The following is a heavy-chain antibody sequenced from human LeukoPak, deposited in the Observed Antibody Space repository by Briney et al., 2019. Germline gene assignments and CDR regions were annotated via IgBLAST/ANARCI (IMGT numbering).Heavy chain of an antibody. CDR1: GGSISSGSYY. CDR2: IYTSGST. Sequence: SQTLSLTCTVSGGSISSGSYYWSWIRQPAGKGLGWIGRIYTSGSTNYNPSLKSRVTISVDTSKNQFSLKLSSVTAADTAVYYCARGEYGNWFDPWGQGTLVTVSS. CDR3: ARGEYGNWFDP. D-gene: IGHD2/OR15-2a*01. J-gene: IGHJ5*02. V-gene: IGHV4-61*02.